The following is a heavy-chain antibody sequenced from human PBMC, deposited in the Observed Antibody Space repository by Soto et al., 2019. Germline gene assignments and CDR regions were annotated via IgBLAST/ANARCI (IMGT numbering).Heavy chain of an antibody. Sequence: GASVKVSCKASGYTFTSYAMHWVRQAPGQRLEWMGWINAGNGNTKYSQKFQGRVTITRDTSASTAYMELSSLRSEDTAVYYCARVGRGYCSGGSCHDFDYWGQGTLVTVSS. CDR2: INAGNGNT. CDR1: GYTFTSYA. CDR3: ARVGRGYCSGGSCHDFDY. D-gene: IGHD2-15*01. V-gene: IGHV1-3*01. J-gene: IGHJ4*02.